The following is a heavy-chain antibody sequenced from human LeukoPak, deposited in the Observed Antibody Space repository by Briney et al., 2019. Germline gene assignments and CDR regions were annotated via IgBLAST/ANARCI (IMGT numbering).Heavy chain of an antibody. J-gene: IGHJ3*02. V-gene: IGHV6-1*01. CDR1: GDSVSSNSVA. CDR2: TYFRSKWYN. Sequence: SQTLSLTCAISGDSVSSNSVAWNWVRQSPSRGLEWLGRTYFRSKWYNDYAVSVKSRITFNPDTSKNQFSLQLNSVTPEDTAVYFCARGALNAFDIWGQGTMVTVSS. D-gene: IGHD3-16*01. CDR3: ARGALNAFDI.